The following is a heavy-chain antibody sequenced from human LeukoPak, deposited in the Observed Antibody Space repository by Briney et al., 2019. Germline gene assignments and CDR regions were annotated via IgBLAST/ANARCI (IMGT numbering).Heavy chain of an antibody. CDR3: ARWADDYGDYYFDC. D-gene: IGHD4-17*01. Sequence: GESLKISCKGSGYSFTNYWIGWVRQMPGKGREWMGIIYPGDSDTRYSPSFQGQVTISADKSISTAYLQWSSLKASATAMYYCARWADDYGDYYFDCWGQGTLVTVSS. CDR1: GYSFTNYW. V-gene: IGHV5-51*01. CDR2: IYPGDSDT. J-gene: IGHJ4*02.